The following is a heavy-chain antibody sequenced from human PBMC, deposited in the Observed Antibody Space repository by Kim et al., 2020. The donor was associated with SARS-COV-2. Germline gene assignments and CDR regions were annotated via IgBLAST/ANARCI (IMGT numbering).Heavy chain of an antibody. CDR1: GFTFSIVD. Sequence: GGSLRLSCAVSGFTFSIVDMSWVRQAPGKGLEWVSGISGSGGSTYYADSVKGRFSVSRDNSRNTLYLQMNSLRGDDTAVYYCAKDGSSHTPGYWGQGTLVTVSS. J-gene: IGHJ4*02. CDR2: ISGSGGST. CDR3: AKDGSSHTPGY. D-gene: IGHD6-13*01. V-gene: IGHV3-23*01.